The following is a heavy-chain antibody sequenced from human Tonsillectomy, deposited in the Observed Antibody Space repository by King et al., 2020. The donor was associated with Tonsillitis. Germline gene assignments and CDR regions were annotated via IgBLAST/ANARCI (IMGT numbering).Heavy chain of an antibody. D-gene: IGHD1-7*01. J-gene: IGHJ5*02. CDR3: ARGTDSDITGTPQPFDP. CDR2: IGIAGDT. Sequence: QLVQSGGGLVQPGGSLRLSCAASGFTFSNYDMHWVRQATGKGLEWVSGIGIAGDTYYPGSVKGRFTISRENAKNSLYLQMNGLRAGDTAVYYCARGTDSDITGTPQPFDPWGQGTLVTVSS. CDR1: GFTFSNYD. V-gene: IGHV3-13*01.